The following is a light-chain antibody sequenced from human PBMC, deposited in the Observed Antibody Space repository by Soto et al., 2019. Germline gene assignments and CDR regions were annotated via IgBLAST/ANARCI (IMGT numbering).Light chain of an antibody. CDR3: RSYTSSSTYV. V-gene: IGLV2-14*01. CDR1: SSDVGGYNY. Sequence: QSVLTQPASVSGSPGQSITISCTGTSSDVGGYNYVSWYQQHPGKAPKLMIYDVSNRPSGISNRFSGSKSGNTASLTISGLQAEDEADYYCRSYTSSSTYVFRTGTKVTGL. J-gene: IGLJ1*01. CDR2: DVS.